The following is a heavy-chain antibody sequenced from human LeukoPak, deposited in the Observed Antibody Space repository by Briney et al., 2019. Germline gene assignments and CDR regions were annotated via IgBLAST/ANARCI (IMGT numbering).Heavy chain of an antibody. CDR3: ARGPDYYDSSGYSGY. CDR1: GGSFSGYY. J-gene: IGHJ4*02. D-gene: IGHD3-22*01. CDR2: INHSGST. Sequence: SETLSLTCAVYGGSFSGYYWSWIRQPPGKGLEWIGEINHSGSTNYNPSLKSRVTISVDTSKNQFSLKLSSVTAADTAVYYCARGPDYYDSSGYSGYRGQGTLVTVSS. V-gene: IGHV4-34*01.